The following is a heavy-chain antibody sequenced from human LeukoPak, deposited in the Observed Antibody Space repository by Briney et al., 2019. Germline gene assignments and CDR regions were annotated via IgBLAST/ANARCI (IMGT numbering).Heavy chain of an antibody. V-gene: IGHV3-13*01. J-gene: IGHJ4*02. CDR2: IGTAGDT. Sequence: GGSLRLSCAASGFTFSSYDMHWVRQATGKGREWVSAIGTAGDTYYPGSVKGRFTISRENAKNSLYLQMNSLRAGDTAVYYCARGRFGSVVVPFDYWGQGTLVTVSS. CDR1: GFTFSSYD. CDR3: ARGRFGSVVVPFDY. D-gene: IGHD3-22*01.